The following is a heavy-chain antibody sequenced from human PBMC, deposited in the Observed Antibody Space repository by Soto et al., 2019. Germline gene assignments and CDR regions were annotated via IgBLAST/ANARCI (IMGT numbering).Heavy chain of an antibody. Sequence: GGSXRLSCAASGVTFSSYAMSWVRQAPGKGLEWVSAISGSGGSTYYADSVKGRFTISRDNSKNTLYLQMNSLRAEDTAVYYCVPSSTRRMDVWGQGTTVTVSS. CDR3: VPSSTRRMDV. D-gene: IGHD2-2*01. CDR2: ISGSGGST. J-gene: IGHJ6*02. CDR1: GVTFSSYA. V-gene: IGHV3-23*01.